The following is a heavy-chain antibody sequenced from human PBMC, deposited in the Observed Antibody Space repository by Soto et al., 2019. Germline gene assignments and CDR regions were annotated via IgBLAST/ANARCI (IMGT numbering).Heavy chain of an antibody. D-gene: IGHD3-22*01. CDR2: IYYSGST. CDR3: ARLTYYYDSSGYFDY. Sequence: SETLSLTCTVSGGSISSYYWSWIRQPPGKGLEWIGYIYYSGSTNYNPSLKSRVTISVDTSKNQFSLKLSSVTAADTAVYYCARLTYYYDSSGYFDYWGQGPLGTVSS. J-gene: IGHJ4*02. CDR1: GGSISSYY. V-gene: IGHV4-59*01.